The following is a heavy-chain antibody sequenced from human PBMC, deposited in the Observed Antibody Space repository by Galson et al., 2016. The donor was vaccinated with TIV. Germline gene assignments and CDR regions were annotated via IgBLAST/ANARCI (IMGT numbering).Heavy chain of an antibody. CDR1: GGTFRSYV. Sequence: SVKVSCKASGGTFRSYVVTWVRQAPGQGLEWMGGINSISGTANYAQKFQGRLTITTDESTSTSYMELTSLTSEDTAMYYCATMYSNGWFENWGRGTLVTVSS. CDR2: INSISGTA. V-gene: IGHV1-69*05. D-gene: IGHD3-22*01. J-gene: IGHJ5*02. CDR3: ATMYSNGWFEN.